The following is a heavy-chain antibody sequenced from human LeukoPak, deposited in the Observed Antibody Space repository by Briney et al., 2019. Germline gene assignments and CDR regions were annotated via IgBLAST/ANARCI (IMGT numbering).Heavy chain of an antibody. J-gene: IGHJ4*02. Sequence: PSGTLSLTCAVSGGSISSSNWWSWVRQPPGKGLEWIGDIYHSGSTNYDPSLKSRVTISVDKSKNQFSLKLSSVTAADTAVYYCARVGAVAGAHFDYWGQGTLVTVSS. CDR3: ARVGAVAGAHFDY. V-gene: IGHV4-4*02. CDR1: GGSISSSNW. D-gene: IGHD6-19*01. CDR2: IYHSGST.